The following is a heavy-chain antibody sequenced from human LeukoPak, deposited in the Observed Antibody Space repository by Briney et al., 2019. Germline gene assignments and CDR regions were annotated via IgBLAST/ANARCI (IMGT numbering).Heavy chain of an antibody. J-gene: IGHJ6*02. D-gene: IGHD5-18*01. CDR3: AKEDTAMASKMNYYYYYGMDV. V-gene: IGHV3-11*01. Sequence: GGSLRLSCAASGFIFSDYYMSWIRQAPGKGLEWVSYISSSGSTIYYADSVKGRFTISRDNSKNTLYLQMNSLRAEDTAVYYCAKEDTAMASKMNYYYYYGMDVWGQGTTVTVSS. CDR1: GFIFSDYY. CDR2: ISSSGSTI.